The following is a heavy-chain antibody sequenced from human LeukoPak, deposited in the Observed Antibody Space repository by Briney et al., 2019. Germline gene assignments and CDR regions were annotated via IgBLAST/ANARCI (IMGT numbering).Heavy chain of an antibody. J-gene: IGHJ3*02. Sequence: PGGSLRLSCAASGFTFNNYAMNWVRQAPGKGLEWVANIKQDGSEKYYVDSVKGRFTISRDNAKNSLYLQMNSLRAEDTALYYCAKTPKLVGATNRNAFDIWGQGTMVTVSS. V-gene: IGHV3-7*03. CDR3: AKTPKLVGATNRNAFDI. CDR2: IKQDGSEK. D-gene: IGHD1-26*01. CDR1: GFTFNNYA.